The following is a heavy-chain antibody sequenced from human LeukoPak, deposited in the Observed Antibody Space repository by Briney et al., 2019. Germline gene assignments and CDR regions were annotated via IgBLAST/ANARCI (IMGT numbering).Heavy chain of an antibody. V-gene: IGHV1-69*13. CDR1: GGTFISYA. Sequence: SVKVSCKASGGTFISYAISWVRQAPGQGLEWMGGIIPIFGTANYAQKFQGRVTITADESTSTAYMELSSLRSEDTAVYYCASLSGWPGYYYYYYMDVWGKGTTVTVSS. CDR3: ASLSGWPGYYYYYYMDV. J-gene: IGHJ6*03. D-gene: IGHD6-19*01. CDR2: IIPIFGTA.